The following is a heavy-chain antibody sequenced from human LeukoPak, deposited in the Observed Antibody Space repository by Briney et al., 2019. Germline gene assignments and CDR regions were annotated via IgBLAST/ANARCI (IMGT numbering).Heavy chain of an antibody. V-gene: IGHV1-18*01. D-gene: IGHD3-3*02. CDR2: ISAYNGNT. CDR1: GYTFTSYG. CDR3: ARDSCCKVDAFLEWSQTHNWFDP. J-gene: IGHJ5*02. Sequence: ASVKVSCKASGYTFTSYGISWVRQAPGQGLEWMGWISAYNGNTNYAQKFQGRVTMTRDMSTSTVYMELSSLRSEDTAVYYCARDSCCKVDAFLEWSQTHNWFDPWGQGTLVTVSS.